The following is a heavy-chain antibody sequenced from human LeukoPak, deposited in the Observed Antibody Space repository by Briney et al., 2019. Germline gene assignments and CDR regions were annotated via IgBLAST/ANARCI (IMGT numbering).Heavy chain of an antibody. V-gene: IGHV3-48*03. CDR2: ISSSGSTI. CDR1: GFTFSSYE. CDR3: ARVLRYYDILTGYQYYYYYMDV. J-gene: IGHJ6*03. Sequence: GGSLRLSCAASGFTFSSYEMNWVRQAPGKGLEWVSYISSSGSTIYYADSVKGRFTISRDNAKNSLYLQMNSLRAEDTAVYYCARVLRYYDILTGYQYYYYYMDVWGKGTTVTISS. D-gene: IGHD3-9*01.